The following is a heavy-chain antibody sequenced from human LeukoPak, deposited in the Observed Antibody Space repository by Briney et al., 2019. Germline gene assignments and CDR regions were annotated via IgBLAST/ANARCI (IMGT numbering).Heavy chain of an antibody. V-gene: IGHV1-8*01. Sequence: ASVNASCKASGYTFTSYDINWVRQAPGQGLEWMGWMNPNSGNTGYAQKFQGRVTMTRNTSISTAYMELSSLRSEDTAVYYCARTRLTGRVAAAGIRYYWFDPWGQGTLVTVSS. CDR3: ARTRLTGRVAAAGIRYYWFDP. D-gene: IGHD6-13*01. CDR1: GYTFTSYD. CDR2: MNPNSGNT. J-gene: IGHJ5*02.